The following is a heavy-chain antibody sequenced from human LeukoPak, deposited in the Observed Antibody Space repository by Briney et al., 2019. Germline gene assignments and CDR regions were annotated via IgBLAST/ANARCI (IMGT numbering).Heavy chain of an antibody. V-gene: IGHV3-23*01. CDR2: ISGSGGST. J-gene: IGHJ5*02. D-gene: IGHD3-10*01. CDR1: GFTFSSYG. CDR3: AKELLWFGEFNSLDP. Sequence: GGSLRLSCAASGFTFSSYGMSWVRQAPGKGLEWVSAISGSGGSTYYADSVKGRFTISRDNSKNTLYLQMNSLRAEDTAVYYCAKELLWFGEFNSLDPWGQGTLVTVSS.